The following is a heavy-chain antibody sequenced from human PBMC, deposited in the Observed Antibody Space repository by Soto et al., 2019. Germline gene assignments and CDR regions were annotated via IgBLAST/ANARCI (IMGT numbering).Heavy chain of an antibody. CDR3: XRESVAGSDY. J-gene: IGHJ4*02. Sequence: QVQLVQSGAEVKKPGASVKVSCKASGYTFTSYDINWVRQATGQGLEWMGWMNPNSGNTGYAKKIQGRVTRTRNTXXXXXXXXXXXXXXXXXXXYYCXRESVAGSDYWGQGTLVTV. CDR2: MNPNSGNT. D-gene: IGHD6-19*01. V-gene: IGHV1-8*01. CDR1: GYTFTSYD.